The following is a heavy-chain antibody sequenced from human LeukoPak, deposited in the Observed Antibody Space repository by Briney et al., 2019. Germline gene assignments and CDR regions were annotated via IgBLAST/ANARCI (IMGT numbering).Heavy chain of an antibody. CDR2: ISGSGGST. D-gene: IGHD1-26*01. CDR1: GCTFSSYA. CDR3: AKDREWELLAYGFDY. V-gene: IGHV3-23*01. J-gene: IGHJ4*02. Sequence: GGSLRLSCVVSGCTFSSYAMSWVRQAPGKGLEWVSVISGSGGSTDYADSVKGRFTISRDNSNNTLYLQMNSLRADDTAVYYCAKDREWELLAYGFDYWGQGTLVTVSS.